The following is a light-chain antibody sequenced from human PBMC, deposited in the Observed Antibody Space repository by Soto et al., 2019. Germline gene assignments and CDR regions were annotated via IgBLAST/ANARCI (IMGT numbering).Light chain of an antibody. Sequence: QSVLTQPPSASGTPGQSVTISCSGSSSNIGSNSVTCYQQLPVRAPKLLIYFTIQRPSGVPGRFSGSSSGTNTSLPISGLQYDDDADYYCGAWDAGLKAWVFGGGTKLTVL. CDR3: GAWDAGLKAWV. CDR1: SSNIGSNS. CDR2: FTI. J-gene: IGLJ3*02. V-gene: IGLV1-44*01.